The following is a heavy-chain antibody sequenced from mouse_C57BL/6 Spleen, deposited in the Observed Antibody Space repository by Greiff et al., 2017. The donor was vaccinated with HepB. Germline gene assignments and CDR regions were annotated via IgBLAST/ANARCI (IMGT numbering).Heavy chain of an antibody. Sequence: QVQLKESGAELARPGASVKLSCKASGYTFTSYGISWVKPRTGQGLEWIGEIYPRSGNTYYNEKFKGKATLTADKSSSTAYMELRSLTSEDSAVYFCARYPSYDYDEGNYAMDYWGQGTSVTVSS. CDR2: IYPRSGNT. CDR3: ARYPSYDYDEGNYAMDY. CDR1: GYTFTSYG. J-gene: IGHJ4*01. D-gene: IGHD2-4*01. V-gene: IGHV1-81*01.